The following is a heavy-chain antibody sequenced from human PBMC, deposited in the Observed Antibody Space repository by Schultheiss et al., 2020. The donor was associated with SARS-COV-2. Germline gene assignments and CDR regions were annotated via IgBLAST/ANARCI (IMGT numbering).Heavy chain of an antibody. CDR1: GFTFSSYA. D-gene: IGHD3-22*01. J-gene: IGHJ4*02. CDR3: ASLDPENYYDNSGPDY. Sequence: GGSLRLSCAASGFTFSSYAMSWVRQAPGKGLEWVCRIRNKANSHTTQYAASVIGRFTISRDDSKKSLYLHMSSLKTDDAGVYYCASLDPENYYDNSGPDYWGQGTLVTVSS. V-gene: IGHV3-72*01. CDR2: IRNKANSHTT.